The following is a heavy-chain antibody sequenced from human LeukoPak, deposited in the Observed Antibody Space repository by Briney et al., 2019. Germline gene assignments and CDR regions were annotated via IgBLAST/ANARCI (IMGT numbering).Heavy chain of an antibody. D-gene: IGHD3-3*01. CDR3: ARGEGYDFWSGYAHTDNWFDP. V-gene: IGHV4-34*01. CDR2: LDHTGST. J-gene: IGHJ5*02. Sequence: SETLSLTCAVSGASFSNYYSTWIRQSPGKGLEWIGELDHTGSTNYNPSLKGRVTISGDTSKNQFSLNLTSVTAADTAVYYCARGEGYDFWSGYAHTDNWFDPWGQGTLVTVSS. CDR1: GASFSNYY.